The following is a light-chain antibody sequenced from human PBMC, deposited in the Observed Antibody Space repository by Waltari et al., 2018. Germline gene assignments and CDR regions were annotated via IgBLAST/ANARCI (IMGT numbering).Light chain of an antibody. CDR1: QNIDNF. CDR2: AAS. V-gene: IGKV1-39*01. CDR3: QQSHSPPFT. Sequence: DIQMTQSPSSVSASVGDRVTIACRASQNIDNFLNWYQPKPGEAPQVLVFAASTLQDGVPSRFSASASGTHFTLTIGSLQPEDFATYYCQQSHSPPFTFGQGT. J-gene: IGKJ2*01.